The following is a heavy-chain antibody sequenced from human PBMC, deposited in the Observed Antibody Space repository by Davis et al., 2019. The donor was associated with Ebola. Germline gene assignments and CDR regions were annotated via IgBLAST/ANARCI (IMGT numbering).Heavy chain of an antibody. J-gene: IGHJ3*02. CDR2: INSDGSST. D-gene: IGHD3-16*02. CDR3: AGVVHYDYVWGSYRRDVDAFDI. V-gene: IGHV3-74*01. CDR1: GFTFSSYW. Sequence: PGGSLRLSCAASGFTFSSYWMHWVRQAPGKGLVWVSRINSDGSSTSYADSVKGRFTISRDNAKNTLYLQMNSLRAEDTAVYYCAGVVHYDYVWGSYRRDVDAFDIWGQGTMVTVSS.